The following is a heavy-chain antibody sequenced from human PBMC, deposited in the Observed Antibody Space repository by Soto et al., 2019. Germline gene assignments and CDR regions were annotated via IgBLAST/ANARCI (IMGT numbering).Heavy chain of an antibody. V-gene: IGHV1-18*01. Sequence: ASVKVSCKASGYTFTSYGISWVRQAPGQGLEWMGWISAYNGNTNYAQKLQGRVTMTTDTSTSTAYMELRSLRSDDTAVYYCARDVRLYSSSWFYYWRQGTLVTVSS. D-gene: IGHD6-13*01. CDR1: GYTFTSYG. J-gene: IGHJ4*02. CDR2: ISAYNGNT. CDR3: ARDVRLYSSSWFYY.